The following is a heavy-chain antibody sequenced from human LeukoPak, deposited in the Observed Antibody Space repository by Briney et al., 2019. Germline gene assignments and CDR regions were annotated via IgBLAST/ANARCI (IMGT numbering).Heavy chain of an antibody. CDR1: GYTFTSYG. J-gene: IGHJ4*02. V-gene: IGHV1-18*01. CDR3: AGVSALFSSSGWDY. D-gene: IGHD6-6*01. Sequence: ASVKVSCKASGYTFTSYGISWVRQAPGQGLEWMGWISAYNGNTNYAQKLQGRVTMTTDTSTSTAYMELRSLRSDDTAVYYCAGVSALFSSSGWDYWGQGTLVTVSS. CDR2: ISAYNGNT.